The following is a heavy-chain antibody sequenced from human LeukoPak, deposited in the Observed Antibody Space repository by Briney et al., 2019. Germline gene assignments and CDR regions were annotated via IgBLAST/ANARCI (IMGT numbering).Heavy chain of an antibody. V-gene: IGHV1-24*01. CDR3: ATWGGSGSYYNVHY. J-gene: IGHJ4*02. Sequence: ASVKVSCKVSGYTLTELSMHWVRQAPGKGLEWMGGFDPEDGETIYAQKFQGRVTMTEDTSTDTAYMELSSLRPEDTAVYYCATWGGSGSYYNVHYWGQGTLVTVSS. CDR2: FDPEDGET. D-gene: IGHD3-10*01. CDR1: GYTLTELS.